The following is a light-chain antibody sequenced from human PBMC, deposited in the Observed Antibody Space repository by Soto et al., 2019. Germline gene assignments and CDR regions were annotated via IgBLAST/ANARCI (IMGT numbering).Light chain of an antibody. V-gene: IGLV2-14*03. CDR3: SSYTAISTVV. CDR1: SSDVGAYNY. Sequence: QSALTQPASVSGSPGQSITISCTGTSSDVGAYNYVSWYQHYPGKALKLMIYDVSNRPSGVSNRFSGSKSGNTASLTISGLQAEDEADYYCSSYTAISTVVFGGGTKLTVL. CDR2: DVS. J-gene: IGLJ2*01.